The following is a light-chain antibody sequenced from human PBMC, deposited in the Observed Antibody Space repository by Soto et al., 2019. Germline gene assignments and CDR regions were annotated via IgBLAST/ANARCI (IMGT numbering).Light chain of an antibody. V-gene: IGLV2-14*01. CDR2: EVS. Sequence: QAVVTQPASVSGAPGQSITISCTGTSSDVGGYNYVSWYQQHPGRAPKLIIYEVSNRPSGVSNRFSGSKSGNTASLTISGLQAEDEADYYCSSYTGSSTPYVFGTGTKVTVL. J-gene: IGLJ1*01. CDR1: SSDVGGYNY. CDR3: SSYTGSSTPYV.